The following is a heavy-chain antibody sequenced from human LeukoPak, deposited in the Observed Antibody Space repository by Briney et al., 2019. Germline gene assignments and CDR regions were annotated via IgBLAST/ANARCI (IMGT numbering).Heavy chain of an antibody. Sequence: SETLSLTCAVYGGSFSGYYWSWIRQPPGKGLEWIGEINHNGSTNYNPSLKSRVTISVDTSKNQFSLKLSSVTAADTAVYYCARSVGAVAAAPFDYWGQGTLVTVSS. CDR2: INHNGST. CDR3: ARSVGAVAAAPFDY. D-gene: IGHD6-19*01. V-gene: IGHV4-34*01. J-gene: IGHJ4*02. CDR1: GGSFSGYY.